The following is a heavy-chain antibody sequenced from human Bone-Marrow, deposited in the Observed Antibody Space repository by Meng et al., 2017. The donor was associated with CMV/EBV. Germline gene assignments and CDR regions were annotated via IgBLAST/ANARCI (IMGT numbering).Heavy chain of an antibody. V-gene: IGHV3-66*02. CDR1: GFTVSSNY. D-gene: IGHD2-8*01. CDR2: IYSGGST. CDR3: ARYRNRCYFDY. J-gene: IGHJ4*02. Sequence: GESLKISCAASGFTVSSNYMSWVRQAPGKGLEWVSVIYSGGSTYYADSVKGRFTISRDNSKNTLYLQMNSLRAEDTAVYYCARYRNRCYFDYWGQGTVVTVSS.